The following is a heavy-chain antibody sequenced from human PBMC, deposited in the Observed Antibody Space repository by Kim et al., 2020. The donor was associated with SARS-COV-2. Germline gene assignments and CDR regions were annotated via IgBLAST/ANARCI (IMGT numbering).Heavy chain of an antibody. Sequence: VKGRFTISRDNSKNTLYLQMNSLRAEDTAVYYCARDLYEHYYGSGSYLDYWGQGTLVTVSS. CDR3: ARDLYEHYYGSGSYLDY. V-gene: IGHV3-30*01. J-gene: IGHJ4*02. D-gene: IGHD3-10*01.